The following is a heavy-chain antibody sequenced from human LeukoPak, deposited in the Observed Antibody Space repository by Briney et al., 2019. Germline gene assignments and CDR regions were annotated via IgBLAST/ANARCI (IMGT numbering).Heavy chain of an antibody. CDR2: ISGSGGST. J-gene: IGHJ4*02. V-gene: IGHV3-23*01. Sequence: PGGSLRLSCAASGFTFSSYAMSWVRQAPGKGLEWVSGISGSGGSTYYGDSVKGRFTISRDNSKNTLYLQMNSLRAEDTAVYYCAKDTGYSGYDYGDYWGQGTLVTVSS. D-gene: IGHD5-12*01. CDR1: GFTFSSYA. CDR3: AKDTGYSGYDYGDY.